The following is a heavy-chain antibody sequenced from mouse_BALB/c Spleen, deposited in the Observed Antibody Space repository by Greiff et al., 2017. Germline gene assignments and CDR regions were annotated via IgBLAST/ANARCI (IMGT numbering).Heavy chain of an antibody. Sequence: EVQLVESGGGLVQPGGSRKLSCAASGFTFSSFGMHWVRQAPEKGLEWVAYISSGSSTIYYADTVKGRFTISRDNPKNTLFLQMTSLRSEDTAMYYCARDYYGISPFAYWGQGTLVTVSA. CDR3: ARDYYGISPFAY. CDR2: ISSGSSTI. CDR1: GFTFSSFG. V-gene: IGHV5-17*02. J-gene: IGHJ3*01. D-gene: IGHD1-1*01.